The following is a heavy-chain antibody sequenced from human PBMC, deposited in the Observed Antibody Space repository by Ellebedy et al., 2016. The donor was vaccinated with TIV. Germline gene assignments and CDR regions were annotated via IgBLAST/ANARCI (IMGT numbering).Heavy chain of an antibody. J-gene: IGHJ5*02. V-gene: IGHV5-51*01. CDR3: ATGHYYDSSGYYSGWFDP. CDR2: IYPGDSDT. Sequence: GESLKISXKGSGYSFTSYWIGWVRQMPGKGLEWMGIIYPGDSDTRYSPSFQGQVTISADKSISTAYLQWSSLEASDTAMYYCATGHYYDSSGYYSGWFDPWGQGTLVTVSS. CDR1: GYSFTSYW. D-gene: IGHD3-22*01.